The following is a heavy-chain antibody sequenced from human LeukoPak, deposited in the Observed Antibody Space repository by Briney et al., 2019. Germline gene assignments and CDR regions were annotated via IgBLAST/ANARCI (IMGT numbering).Heavy chain of an antibody. V-gene: IGHV3-21*04. CDR3: AKGGGSGGSCYMGCYFDY. J-gene: IGHJ4*02. CDR1: GFTFSSYS. Sequence: PGGSLRLSCAASGFTFSSYSMNWIRQAPGKGLEWVSSISSSSSYIYYADSVKGRFTISRDNAKNSLYLQMNSLRAEDTAVYYCAKGGGSGGSCYMGCYFDYWGQGTLVTVSS. D-gene: IGHD2-15*01. CDR2: ISSSSSYI.